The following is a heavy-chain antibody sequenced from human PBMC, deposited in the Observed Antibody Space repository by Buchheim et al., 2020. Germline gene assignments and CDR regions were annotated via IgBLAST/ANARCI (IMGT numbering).Heavy chain of an antibody. J-gene: IGHJ4*02. CDR3: ARRGGMVDYFDY. V-gene: IGHV4-4*02. CDR2: IYHSGSP. Sequence: QVQLQESGPGLVKPSGTLSLTCAVSGGSISSSTWWSWVRQPPGKGLEWSGEIYHSGSPNYNPSLKRRVTISVDKSQNQFYLKLSSVTAADTAVYYCARRGGMVDYFDYWGQGTL. D-gene: IGHD2-8*01. CDR1: GGSISSSTW.